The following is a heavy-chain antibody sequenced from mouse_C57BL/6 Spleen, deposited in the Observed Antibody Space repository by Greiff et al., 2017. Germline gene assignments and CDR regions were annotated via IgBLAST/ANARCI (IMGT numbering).Heavy chain of an antibody. Sequence: QVQLQQSGAELARPGASVKLSCKASGYTFTSYGISWVKQRTGQGLEWIGEIYPRSGNTYYNEKFKGKTTLTADKSSSTAYMELRSLTSEDSAVYFWARTTTSSYDAMDYWGQGTSVTVSS. CDR3: ARTTTSSYDAMDY. J-gene: IGHJ4*01. V-gene: IGHV1-81*01. CDR2: IYPRSGNT. CDR1: GYTFTSYG. D-gene: IGHD1-2*01.